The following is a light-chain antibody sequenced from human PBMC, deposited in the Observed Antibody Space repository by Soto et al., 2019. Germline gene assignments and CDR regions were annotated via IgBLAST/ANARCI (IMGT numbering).Light chain of an antibody. Sequence: DMQMTQSPSTLSASVGDRVSLTCRASQSISSWLAWYQQKPGKAPKLLIYAASTLQGGVPSRFSGSGSGTDFTLTITSLQPEDFATYYCQQFNSYPRTFGPGTKWIS. CDR1: QSISSW. CDR2: AAS. V-gene: IGKV1-5*01. J-gene: IGKJ3*01. CDR3: QQFNSYPRT.